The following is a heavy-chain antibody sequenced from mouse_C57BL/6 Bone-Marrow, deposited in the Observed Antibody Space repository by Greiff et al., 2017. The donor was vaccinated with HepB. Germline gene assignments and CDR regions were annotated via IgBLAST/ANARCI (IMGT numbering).Heavy chain of an antibody. V-gene: IGHV10-1*01. CDR2: IRSKSNNYAT. CDR1: GFSFNTYA. J-gene: IGHJ4*01. D-gene: IGHD1-2*01. CDR3: VSNYYGPFYAMDY. Sequence: EVKLQESGGGLVQPKGSLKLSCAASGFSFNTYAMNWVRQAPGKGLEWVARIRSKSNNYATYYADSVKDRFTISRDDSESMLYLQMNNLKTEDTAMYYCVSNYYGPFYAMDYWGQGTSVTVSS.